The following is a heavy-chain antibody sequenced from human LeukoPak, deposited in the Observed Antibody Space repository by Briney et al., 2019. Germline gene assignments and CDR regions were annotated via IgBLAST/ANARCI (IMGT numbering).Heavy chain of an antibody. V-gene: IGHV4-59*08. D-gene: IGHD6-13*01. CDR3: ASQRSEGSSWSYYYYGMDV. Sequence: SETLSLTCTVSGGSISSYYWSWIRQPPGKGLEWIGYIYYSGSTNYNPSLKSRVTISEDTSKNQFSLKLSSVTAADTAVYYCASQRSEGSSWSYYYYGMDVWGQGTTVTVSS. J-gene: IGHJ6*02. CDR2: IYYSGST. CDR1: GGSISSYY.